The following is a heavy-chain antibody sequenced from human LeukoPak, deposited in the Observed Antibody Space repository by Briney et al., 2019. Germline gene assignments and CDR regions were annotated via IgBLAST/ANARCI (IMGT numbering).Heavy chain of an antibody. CDR1: EFTFSSYA. CDR2: ISYDGSNK. CDR3: ARMPSSWYHDY. V-gene: IGHV3-30*04. J-gene: IGHJ4*02. Sequence: GGSLRLSCAASEFTFSSYAMHWVRQAPGKGLEWVAVISYDGSNKYYADSVKGRFTISRDNSKNTLYLQMNSLRAEDTAVYYCARMPSSWYHDYWAQGTLVTVSS. D-gene: IGHD6-13*01.